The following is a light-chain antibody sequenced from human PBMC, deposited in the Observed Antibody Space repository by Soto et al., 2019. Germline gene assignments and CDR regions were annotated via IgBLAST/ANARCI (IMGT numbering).Light chain of an antibody. CDR3: QQYYGNPT. J-gene: IGKJ4*01. CDR1: QSVLYSSNSKNY. V-gene: IGKV4-1*01. Sequence: DIVMTQSPDSLSVSLGERATINCRSSQSVLYSSNSKNYLAWYQHKPGQPPKLLIYWASTRESGVPERFSGSGSGTDFTLTISRLQAEDVAVYFFQQYYGNPTFGGGTKVEIK. CDR2: WAS.